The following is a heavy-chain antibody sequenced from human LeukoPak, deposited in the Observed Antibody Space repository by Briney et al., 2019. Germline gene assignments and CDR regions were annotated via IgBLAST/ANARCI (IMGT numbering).Heavy chain of an antibody. V-gene: IGHV1-2*02. D-gene: IGHD3-16*02. CDR1: GYTFTGYY. J-gene: IGHJ5*02. CDR3: ARDLFMITFGGVIVP. CDR2: INPNSGGT. Sequence: ASVKVSCKASGYTFTGYYMHWVRQAPGQGLEWMGWINPNSGGTNYAQKFQGRVTMTGDTSISTAYMELSRLRSDDTAVYYCARDLFMITFGGVIVPWGQGTLVTVSS.